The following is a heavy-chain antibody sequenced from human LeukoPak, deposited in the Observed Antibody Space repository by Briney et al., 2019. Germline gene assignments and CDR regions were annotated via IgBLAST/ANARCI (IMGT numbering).Heavy chain of an antibody. CDR3: ARLRPSDYGDYGSFDY. Sequence: GASVKVSCKASGYTFTSYGISWVRQAPGQGLEWMGWISAYNGNTNYAQKLQGRVTMTTDTSTSTAYMELRSLRSDDTAVYYCARLRPSDYGDYGSFDYWGQGTLVTVSS. J-gene: IGHJ4*02. D-gene: IGHD4-17*01. CDR1: GYTFTSYG. CDR2: ISAYNGNT. V-gene: IGHV1-18*01.